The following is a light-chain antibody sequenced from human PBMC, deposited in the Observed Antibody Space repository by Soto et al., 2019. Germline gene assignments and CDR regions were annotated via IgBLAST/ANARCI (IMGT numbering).Light chain of an antibody. Sequence: QSALTQPASVSGSPGQSITISCTGTSSDVGGYNYVSWYQQHPGKAPKLMIYDVSNRPSGVSNRFSGSKSGNTASLTISGLQAEDEADYYCSSYTSSSTYVVLGGGTKLT. CDR2: DVS. CDR3: SSYTSSSTYVV. J-gene: IGLJ2*01. V-gene: IGLV2-14*01. CDR1: SSDVGGYNY.